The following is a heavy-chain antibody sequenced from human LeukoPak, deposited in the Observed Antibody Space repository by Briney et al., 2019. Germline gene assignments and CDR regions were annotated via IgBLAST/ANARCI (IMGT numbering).Heavy chain of an antibody. CDR1: GGSISSGGYY. J-gene: IGHJ5*02. V-gene: IGHV4-31*03. Sequence: SETLSLTCTVSGGSISSGGYYWSWIRQHPGKGLEWIGYIYYSGSTYYNPSLKSRVTISVDTSKNQFSLKLSSVTAADTAVYYCARDRRYCSSTSCYTWFDPWGQGTLVTVSS. CDR2: IYYSGST. D-gene: IGHD2-2*02. CDR3: ARDRRYCSSTSCYTWFDP.